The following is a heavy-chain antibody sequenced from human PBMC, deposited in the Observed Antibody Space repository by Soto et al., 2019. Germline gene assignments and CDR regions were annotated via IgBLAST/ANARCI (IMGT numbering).Heavy chain of an antibody. CDR2: ISSSSSTI. CDR1: GFTFSSYS. D-gene: IGHD6-13*01. Sequence: GGSLRLSCAASGFTFSSYSMNWVRQAPGKGLEWVSYISSSSSTIYYADSVKGRFTISRDNAKNSLYLQMNSLRDEDTAVYYCAREPPKYSSSWYFYYYYGMDVWGQGTTVTVS. CDR3: AREPPKYSSSWYFYYYYGMDV. V-gene: IGHV3-48*02. J-gene: IGHJ6*02.